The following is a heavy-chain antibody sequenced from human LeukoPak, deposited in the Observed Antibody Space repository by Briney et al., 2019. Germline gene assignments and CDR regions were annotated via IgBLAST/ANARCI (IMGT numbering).Heavy chain of an antibody. CDR3: ARGALGYCNSINCPQLVY. J-gene: IGHJ4*02. D-gene: IGHD2-2*01. CDR1: GFTFSTYE. V-gene: IGHV3-48*03. Sequence: GGSLRLSCAASGFTFSTYEMNWVRQAPGKGLEWIAYIGSSGINIYYGEYVKGRFTISRDNAKNSLYLQMNSLRAEDTAVYYCARGALGYCNSINCPQLVYWGQGTLVTVSS. CDR2: IGSSGINI.